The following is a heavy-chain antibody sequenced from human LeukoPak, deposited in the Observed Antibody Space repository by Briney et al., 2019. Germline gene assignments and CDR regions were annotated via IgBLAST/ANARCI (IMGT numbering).Heavy chain of an antibody. CDR3: AKDWAYGDYSDY. CDR2: ISGSGGST. Sequence: GGSLRLACAASGFTFSSYAMSWVRQAPGKGLKWVSAISGSGGSTYYADSVKGRFTISRDNSKNTLYLQMNSLRAEDTAVYYCAKDWAYGDYSDYWGQGTLVTVSS. D-gene: IGHD4-17*01. CDR1: GFTFSSYA. V-gene: IGHV3-23*01. J-gene: IGHJ4*02.